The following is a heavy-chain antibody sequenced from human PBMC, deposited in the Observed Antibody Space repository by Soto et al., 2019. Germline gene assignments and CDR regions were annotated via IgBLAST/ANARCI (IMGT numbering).Heavy chain of an antibody. D-gene: IGHD5-12*01. CDR3: ARDRPARASGYPLSPPCYYSVMDV. J-gene: IGHJ6*02. Sequence: QVQLQESAPGLVKPSETLSLTCTVSGGSISSYCWSWIRQPPGKGMEWIGYIYYNGSTNYNPSLKSRVTISVDTSKNQFSLKLSSVTAADTAVYYCARDRPARASGYPLSPPCYYSVMDVWGQGTTVTVSS. CDR2: IYYNGST. CDR1: GGSISSYC. V-gene: IGHV4-59*01.